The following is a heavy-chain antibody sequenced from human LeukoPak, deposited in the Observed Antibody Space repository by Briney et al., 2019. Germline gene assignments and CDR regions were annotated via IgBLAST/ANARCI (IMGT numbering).Heavy chain of an antibody. D-gene: IGHD2-2*01. CDR1: GFTFSSYA. V-gene: IGHV3-33*08. CDR3: ARDRSSTYFDY. CDR2: IWYDGSNK. J-gene: IGHJ4*02. Sequence: GGSLRLSCAASGFTFSSYAMSWVRQAPGKGLEWVAVIWYDGSNKYYADSVKGRFTISRDNSKNTLYLQMNSLRAEDTAVYYCARDRSSTYFDYWAQGTPVTVSS.